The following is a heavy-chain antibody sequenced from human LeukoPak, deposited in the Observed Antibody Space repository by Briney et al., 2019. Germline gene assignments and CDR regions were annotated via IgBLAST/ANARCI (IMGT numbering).Heavy chain of an antibody. J-gene: IGHJ4*02. CDR1: GVSISSGSYY. CDR2: IYTSGST. V-gene: IGHV4-61*02. Sequence: SETLSLTCTVSGVSISSGSYYWSWIRQPAGKGLEWIGRIYTSGSTKYNPSLKSRVTISVDMSKNQFSLKLSSVTAADTAVYYCARGPGHSYGAPFDYWGQGTLVTVSS. CDR3: ARGPGHSYGAPFDY. D-gene: IGHD5-18*01.